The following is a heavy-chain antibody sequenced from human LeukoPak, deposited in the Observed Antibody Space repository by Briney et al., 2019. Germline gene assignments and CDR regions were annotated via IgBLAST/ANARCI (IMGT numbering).Heavy chain of an antibody. CDR1: GFTFSTYG. Sequence: GESLRISCAASGFTFSTYGMHWVRQAPGKGLEWVAVISYDGSNKYYADSVKGRFTISRDNSKNTAYLQMNSLRAEDTAVYFCAKGNSGYYYDYWGQGTLVTVSS. V-gene: IGHV3-30*18. CDR2: ISYDGSNK. J-gene: IGHJ4*02. D-gene: IGHD3-22*01. CDR3: AKGNSGYYYDY.